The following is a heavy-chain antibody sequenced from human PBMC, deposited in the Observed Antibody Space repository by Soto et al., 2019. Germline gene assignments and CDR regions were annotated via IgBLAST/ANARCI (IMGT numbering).Heavy chain of an antibody. D-gene: IGHD2-15*01. Sequence: GGSLRLSCAACGFTFSSYAMGWVRQGPGKGLEWVAVVSIGGSTHYADSVRGRFTISRDNSKNTLSLQMNSLTAEDTAVYFCAKRRGAGGHFDYWGQGALVT. CDR3: AKRRGAGGHFDY. CDR1: GFTFSSYA. CDR2: VSIGGST. V-gene: IGHV3-23*01. J-gene: IGHJ4*02.